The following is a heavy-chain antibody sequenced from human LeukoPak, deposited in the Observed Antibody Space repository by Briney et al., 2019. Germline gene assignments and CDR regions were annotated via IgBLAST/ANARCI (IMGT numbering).Heavy chain of an antibody. CDR1: GGSISSYY. D-gene: IGHD3-16*01. CDR3: ARDNDSRGPPHFDY. V-gene: IGHV4-59*01. CDR2: IYHSGST. Sequence: PSETLSLTCTVSGGSISSYYWSWIRQPPGKGLEWIGYIYHSGSTNYNPSLKSRVTISVDTSQNQFYLKLSSVTAADTAVYYCARDNDSRGPPHFDYWGQGTLVTVSS. J-gene: IGHJ4*02.